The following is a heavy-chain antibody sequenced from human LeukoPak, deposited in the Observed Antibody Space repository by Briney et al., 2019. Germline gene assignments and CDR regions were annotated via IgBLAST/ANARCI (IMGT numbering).Heavy chain of an antibody. CDR3: ARGPYYYGSGSLPHYFDY. CDR2: ITTYNGNT. CDR1: DYTFTSYG. Sequence: ASVKVSCKASDYTFTSYGISWVRQAPGQGLEQMGWITTYNGNTKYAQTLQGRITMTTDTSTSTSYMELRSLRSDDTAVYYCARGPYYYGSGSLPHYFDYWGQGTLVTVSS. J-gene: IGHJ4*02. D-gene: IGHD3-10*01. V-gene: IGHV1-18*01.